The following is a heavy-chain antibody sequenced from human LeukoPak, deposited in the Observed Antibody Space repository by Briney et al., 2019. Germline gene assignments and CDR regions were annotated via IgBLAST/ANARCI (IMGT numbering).Heavy chain of an antibody. D-gene: IGHD3-10*01. CDR3: ARIWGFGEDAFDI. CDR2: IEPDGSEK. J-gene: IGHJ3*02. Sequence: GGSLRLSCAASGFTFSSYWMSWVRQAPGKGLEWVANIEPDGSEKYYVDSVKGRFTISRDNAKNSLYLQMNSLRAEDTAVYYCARIWGFGEDAFDIWGQGTMVTVSS. V-gene: IGHV3-7*01. CDR1: GFTFSSYW.